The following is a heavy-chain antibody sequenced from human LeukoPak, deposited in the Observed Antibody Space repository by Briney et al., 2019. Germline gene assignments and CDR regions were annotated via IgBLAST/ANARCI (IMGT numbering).Heavy chain of an antibody. CDR3: GRHAYGDSSAAFDI. D-gene: IGHD4-17*01. J-gene: IGHJ3*02. CDR2: VYRRGST. CDR1: GDSISSNYC. V-gene: IGHV4-4*02. Sequence: SGTLSLTCAVSGDSISSNYCWRWVRPFPGKGLEWIGEVYRRGSTSYNPSVKGRVVISIDKSKNQYSLNLNSVTAADTAMYYCGRHAYGDSSAAFDIWGQGTMVIVSS.